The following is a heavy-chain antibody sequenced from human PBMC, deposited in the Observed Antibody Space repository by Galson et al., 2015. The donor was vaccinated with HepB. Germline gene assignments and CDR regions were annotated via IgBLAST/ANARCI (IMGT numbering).Heavy chain of an antibody. CDR2: INSDGSST. Sequence: SLRLSCAASGFTFSSYWMHWVRHAPGKGLVWVSRINSDGSSTTYADSVKGRFTISRDNAKNTLYLQMNSLRAEDTAVYYCARGVLADGYNFRHYYMDVWGKGTTVTVSS. J-gene: IGHJ6*03. CDR1: GFTFSSYW. CDR3: ARGVLADGYNFRHYYMDV. V-gene: IGHV3-74*01. D-gene: IGHD5-24*01.